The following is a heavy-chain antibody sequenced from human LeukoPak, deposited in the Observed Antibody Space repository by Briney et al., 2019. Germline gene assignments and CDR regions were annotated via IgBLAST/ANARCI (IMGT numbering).Heavy chain of an antibody. CDR2: TNHSGST. CDR1: GGSFSGYY. J-gene: IGHJ5*02. V-gene: IGHV4-34*01. D-gene: IGHD3-22*01. CDR3: ASAFDVGYYDSSGYYA. Sequence: SVTLSLTCAVYGGSFSGYYWSWIRQPPGKGLEWIGETNHSGSTNYNPSLKSRVTISVDTSKNQFSLKLSSVTAADTAVYYCASAFDVGYYDSSGYYAWGQGTLVTVSS.